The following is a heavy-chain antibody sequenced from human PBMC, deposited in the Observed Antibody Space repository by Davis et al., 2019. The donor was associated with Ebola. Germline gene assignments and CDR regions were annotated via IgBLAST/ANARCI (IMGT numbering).Heavy chain of an antibody. V-gene: IGHV3-33*06. CDR3: AKDLSERTTHVYDSSGPLYYYGMDV. J-gene: IGHJ6*02. CDR1: GFTFSSYG. CDR2: IWYDGSNK. Sequence: GGSLRLSCAASGFTFSSYGMHWVRQAPGKGLEWVAVIWYDGSNKYYADSVKGRFTISRDNSKNTLYLQMDSLRAEDTATYYCAKDLSERTTHVYDSSGPLYYYGMDVWGQGTTVTVSS. D-gene: IGHD3-22*01.